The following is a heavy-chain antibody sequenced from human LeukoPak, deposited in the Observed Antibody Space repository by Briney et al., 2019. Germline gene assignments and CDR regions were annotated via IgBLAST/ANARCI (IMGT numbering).Heavy chain of an antibody. D-gene: IGHD3-10*01. Sequence: GGSLRLSCAASGFAFSSYDMHWVRQATGKGLEWVSAIGTAGDTYYPGSVKGRFTISRENAKNSLYLQMNSLRAWDTAVYYCARAYRGYYGSGSYYNDAFDIWGQGTMVTVSS. CDR2: IGTAGDT. CDR1: GFAFSSYD. J-gene: IGHJ3*02. CDR3: ARAYRGYYGSGSYYNDAFDI. V-gene: IGHV3-13*04.